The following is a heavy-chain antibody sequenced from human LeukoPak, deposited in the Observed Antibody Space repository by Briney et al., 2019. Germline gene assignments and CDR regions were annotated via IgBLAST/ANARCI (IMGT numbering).Heavy chain of an antibody. CDR1: SGSISTSNYY. CDR3: ASPYYDFWSGLRGPPSGNFDY. CDR2: IFYSGST. V-gene: IGHV4-39*07. Sequence: SETLSLTCTVSSGSISTSNYYWGWVRQPPGKALEWIGNIFYSGSTYYSPSLKSRVTISVDTSKNQFSLKLSSVTAADTAVYYCASPYYDFWSGLRGPPSGNFDYWGQGTLVTVSS. D-gene: IGHD3-3*01. J-gene: IGHJ4*02.